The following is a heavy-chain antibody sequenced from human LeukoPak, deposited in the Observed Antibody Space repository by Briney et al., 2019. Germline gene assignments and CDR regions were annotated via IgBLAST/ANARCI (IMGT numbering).Heavy chain of an antibody. J-gene: IGHJ4*02. CDR2: ISSSSSYI. Sequence: GGSLRLSCAASGFTFSSYSMNWVRQAPGKGLEWVSSISSSSSYIYYADSVKGRFTISRDNAKNSLYLQMNSLRAEDTAVYYCARVGIAAAGFDYWGQGTPVTVSP. V-gene: IGHV3-21*01. D-gene: IGHD6-13*01. CDR3: ARVGIAAAGFDY. CDR1: GFTFSSYS.